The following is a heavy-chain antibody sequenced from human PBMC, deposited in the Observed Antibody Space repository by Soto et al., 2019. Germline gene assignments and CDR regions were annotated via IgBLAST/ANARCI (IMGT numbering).Heavy chain of an antibody. CDR3: ARDFCPVPTCYDL. CDR1: GFTFSSYG. Sequence: QAGGSLRLSCAASGFTFSSYGMHWVRQAPGKGLEWVAVISYDGSNKYYADSVKGRFTISRDNSKNTLYLQMNSLRAEDTAVYYCARDFCPVPTCYDLWGQGVLVTVSS. CDR2: ISYDGSNK. J-gene: IGHJ4*02. D-gene: IGHD2-2*01. V-gene: IGHV3-30*03.